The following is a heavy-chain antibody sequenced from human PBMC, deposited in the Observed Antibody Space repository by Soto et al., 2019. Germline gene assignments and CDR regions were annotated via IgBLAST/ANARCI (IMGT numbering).Heavy chain of an antibody. CDR2: ISYDGSNK. V-gene: IGHV3-30-3*01. J-gene: IGHJ6*02. CDR3: AREQQQLVYYYYYGMDV. CDR1: GFTFSSYA. D-gene: IGHD6-13*01. Sequence: SLRLSCAASGFTFSSYAMHWVRQAPGKGLEWVAVISYDGSNKYYADSVKGRFTISRDNSKNTLYLQMNSLRAEDTAVYYCAREQQQLVYYYYYGMDVWGQGTTVTVSS.